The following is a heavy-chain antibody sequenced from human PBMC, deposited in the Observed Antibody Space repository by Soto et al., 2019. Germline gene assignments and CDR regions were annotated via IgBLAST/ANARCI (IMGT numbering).Heavy chain of an antibody. CDR3: ARHQDYYDSSGYFDY. CDR2: VYYSGST. CDR1: GGSVSSSIYY. Sequence: SETLSLTCTVSGGSVSSSIYYWGWIRQPPGKGLEWIGSVYYSGSTYYNPSLKSRVTISVDTSKNQFSLDLSSVTAADTAVYYCARHQDYYDSSGYFDYWGQGALVTVST. D-gene: IGHD3-22*01. J-gene: IGHJ4*02. V-gene: IGHV4-39*01.